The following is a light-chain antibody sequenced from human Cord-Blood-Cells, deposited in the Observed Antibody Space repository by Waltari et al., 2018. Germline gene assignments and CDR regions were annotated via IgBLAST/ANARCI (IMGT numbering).Light chain of an antibody. V-gene: IGKV4-1*01. J-gene: IGKJ3*01. CDR1: PSVLYSSNNKNY. CDR2: WAS. CDR3: QQYYSTPFT. Sequence: DIVMTQSPDSPAVSLGERATINCKSSPSVLYSSNNKNYLAWYQQKPGQPPKLLIYWASTRESGVPDRFSGSGSGTDFTLTISSLQAEDVAVYYCQQYYSTPFTFGPGTKVDIK.